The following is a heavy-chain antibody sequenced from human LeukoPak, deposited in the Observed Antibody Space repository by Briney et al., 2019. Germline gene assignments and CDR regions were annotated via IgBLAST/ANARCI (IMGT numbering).Heavy chain of an antibody. V-gene: IGHV3-30-3*01. Sequence: PGRSLRLSCAASGFTFSGYTMHWVRQAPGKGLEWVAVISYDGSNKYYADSVKGRFTISRDNSKNTLYLQMNSLRAEDTAVYYCAKGTDPQQLVLFDYWGQGTLVTVSS. CDR2: ISYDGSNK. D-gene: IGHD6-13*01. CDR3: AKGTDPQQLVLFDY. J-gene: IGHJ4*02. CDR1: GFTFSGYT.